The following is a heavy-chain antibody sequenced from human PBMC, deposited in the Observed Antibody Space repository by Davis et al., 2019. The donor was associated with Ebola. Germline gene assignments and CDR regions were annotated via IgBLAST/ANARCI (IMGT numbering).Heavy chain of an antibody. CDR1: GFTFSNAW. CDR3: TTTSSRAYDFWSGYSIAPFDY. Sequence: PGGSLRLSCAASGFTFSNAWMSWVRQAPGKGLEWVGRIKSKTDGGTTDYAAPVKGRFTISRDDSKNTLYLQMNSLKTEDTAVYYCTTTSSRAYDFWSGYSIAPFDYWGQGTLVTVSS. CDR2: IKSKTDGGTT. D-gene: IGHD3-3*01. V-gene: IGHV3-15*01. J-gene: IGHJ4*02.